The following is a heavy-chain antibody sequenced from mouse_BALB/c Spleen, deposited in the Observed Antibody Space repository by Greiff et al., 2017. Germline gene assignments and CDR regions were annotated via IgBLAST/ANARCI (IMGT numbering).Heavy chain of an antibody. D-gene: IGHD1-1*01. CDR3: ARKDGSSFLFDY. CDR2: ISYSGST. J-gene: IGHJ2*01. V-gene: IGHV3-2*02. CDR1: GYSITSDYA. Sequence: EVKLMESGPGLVKPSQSLSLTCTVTGYSITSDYAWNWIRQFPGNKLEWMGYISYSGSTSYNPSLKSRISITRDTSKNQFFLQLNSVTTEDTATYYCARKDGSSFLFDYWGQGTTLTVSS.